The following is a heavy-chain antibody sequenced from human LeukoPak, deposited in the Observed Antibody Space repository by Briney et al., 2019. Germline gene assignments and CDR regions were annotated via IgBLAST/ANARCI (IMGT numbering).Heavy chain of an antibody. V-gene: IGHV1-3*01. CDR1: GYTFTSCA. Sequence: GASVKVSCKASGYTFTSCAMHWVRQAPGQRLEWMGWINAGNGNTKYSQKFQGGVTITRDTSASTAYMELSSLRSEDTAVYYCARGIYYYGSGSYYNVPFDYWGQGTLVTVSS. CDR3: ARGIYYYGSGSYYNVPFDY. J-gene: IGHJ4*02. D-gene: IGHD3-10*01. CDR2: INAGNGNT.